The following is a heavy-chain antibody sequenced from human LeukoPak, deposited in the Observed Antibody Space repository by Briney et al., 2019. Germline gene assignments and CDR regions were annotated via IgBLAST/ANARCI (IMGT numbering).Heavy chain of an antibody. CDR2: ISYDGGNK. CDR3: ARAVDYGYNWFDP. D-gene: IGHD4-17*01. Sequence: PGGSLRLSCAASGFTFSSYAMHWVRQAPGKGLEWVAVISYDGGNKYYADSVKGRFTISRDNSKNSLYLQMNSLRAEDTAVYYCARAVDYGYNWFDPWGQGTLVTVSS. CDR1: GFTFSSYA. J-gene: IGHJ5*02. V-gene: IGHV3-30*04.